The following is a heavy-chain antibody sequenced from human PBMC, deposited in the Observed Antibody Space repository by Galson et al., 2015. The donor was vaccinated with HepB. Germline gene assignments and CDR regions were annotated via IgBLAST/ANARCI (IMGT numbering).Heavy chain of an antibody. CDR3: ATDLRIAVANFDY. CDR2: FDLEDGET. D-gene: IGHD6-19*01. CDR1: GSTLTELS. Sequence: SVKVSCKVSGSTLTELSMHWVRQAPGKGLEWMGGFDLEDGETIYAQKFQGRVTMTEDTSTDTAYMELSSLRSEDTAVYYCATDLRIAVANFDYWGQGTLVTVSS. J-gene: IGHJ4*02. V-gene: IGHV1-24*01.